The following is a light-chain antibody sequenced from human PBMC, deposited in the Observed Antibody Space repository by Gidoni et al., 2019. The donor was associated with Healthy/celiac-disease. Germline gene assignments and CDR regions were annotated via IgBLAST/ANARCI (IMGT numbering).Light chain of an antibody. CDR2: EVS. J-gene: IGLJ3*02. CDR3: SSYTSSSTLAYWV. V-gene: IGLV2-14*01. Sequence: QSALTQPASVSGSPGRSITISGTGTSSDVGGYNYVSCYQQPQCKAPKLMIYEVSNRLSGVSNRFSGSKSGNTASLTISGLQAEDEADYYCSSYTSSSTLAYWVFGGGTKLTVL. CDR1: SSDVGGYNY.